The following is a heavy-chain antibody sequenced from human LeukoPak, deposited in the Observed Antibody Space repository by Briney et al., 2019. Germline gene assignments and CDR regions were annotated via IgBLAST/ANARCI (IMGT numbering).Heavy chain of an antibody. D-gene: IGHD1-1*01. CDR2: ISIGDGDT. Sequence: ASVKLSCKASGYTFTSFVIHWLRRAPGQRLEWMGWISIGDGDTKFSQKFQDRVTIARDTSASTAYIELRSLRSEDTAIYYCVRDRGGTGDFDYWGQGTLVTVSS. J-gene: IGHJ4*02. CDR1: GYTFTSFV. CDR3: VRDRGGTGDFDY. V-gene: IGHV1-3*04.